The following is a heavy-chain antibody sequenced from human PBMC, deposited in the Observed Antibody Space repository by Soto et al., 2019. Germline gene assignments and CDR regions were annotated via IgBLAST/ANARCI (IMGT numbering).Heavy chain of an antibody. V-gene: IGHV3-64D*06. J-gene: IGHJ6*02. D-gene: IGHD3-10*01. CDR3: VKAVDYGSGSYYRFYYYGMDV. Sequence: GGSLRLSCGVSGFTFSSYAMHWVRQAPGKGLEYVSAISSNGGSTYYADSVKGRFTISRDNSKNTLYLQMSSLRAEDTAVYYCVKAVDYGSGSYYRFYYYGMDVWGQGTTVTVSS. CDR2: ISSNGGST. CDR1: GFTFSSYA.